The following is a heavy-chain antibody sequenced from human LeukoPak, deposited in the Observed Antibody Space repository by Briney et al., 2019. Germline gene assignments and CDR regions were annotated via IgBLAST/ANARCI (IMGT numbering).Heavy chain of an antibody. CDR2: ISAYNGNT. D-gene: IGHD6-6*01. CDR3: ARDSIAARVYYFDY. J-gene: IGHJ4*02. Sequence: PLASVKVSCKASGYTFTSYGISWVRQAPGQGLEWMGWISAYNGNTNYAQKLQGRVTMTTDTSTSTAYMELRSLRSDDTAVYYCARDSIAARVYYFDYWGQGTLVTVSS. CDR1: GYTFTSYG. V-gene: IGHV1-18*01.